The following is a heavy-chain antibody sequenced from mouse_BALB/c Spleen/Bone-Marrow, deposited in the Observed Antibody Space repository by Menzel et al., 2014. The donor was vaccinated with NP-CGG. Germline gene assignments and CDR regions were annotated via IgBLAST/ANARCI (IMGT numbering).Heavy chain of an antibody. CDR1: GYSFTGYY. Sequence: LVKTGASVKISCKASGYSFTGYYMHWVKQSHGKSLEWIGYISCYNGATSYNQNFKGKATFTVDTSSSTAYMQFNSLTSEDSAAYYCVRRGNPTVYYAMDYWGQGTSVTVSS. J-gene: IGHJ4*01. CDR3: VRRGNPTVYYAMDY. V-gene: IGHV1S34*01. CDR2: ISCYNGAT.